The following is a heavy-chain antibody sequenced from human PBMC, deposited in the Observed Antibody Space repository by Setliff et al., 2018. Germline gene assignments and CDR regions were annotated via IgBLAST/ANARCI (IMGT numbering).Heavy chain of an antibody. Sequence: PGGSLRLSCTSTGFTFHNAWVSWVRQAPDKGLEWVAVIWDDGGNKYHADSVKGRFTISRDNSKNTLYLQMNSLRPEDTAVYYCARTCSGSGCYAGLESWGQGTPVTVSS. CDR1: GFTFHNAW. V-gene: IGHV3-33*07. J-gene: IGHJ4*02. CDR2: IWDDGGNK. D-gene: IGHD2-15*01. CDR3: ARTCSGSGCYAGLES.